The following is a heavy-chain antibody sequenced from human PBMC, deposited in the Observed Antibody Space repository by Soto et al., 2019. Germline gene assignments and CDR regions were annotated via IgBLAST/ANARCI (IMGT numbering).Heavy chain of an antibody. CDR1: GFTFSDYY. CDR3: VSDGHRYDKGDY. V-gene: IGHV3-11*06. CDR2: ISTSSSHT. J-gene: IGHJ4*02. Sequence: GGSLRLSCAASGFTFSDYYMSWIRQAPGKGLEWVSYISTSSSHTNYADSVKGRFTISRDNTKNSLYLQMNSLRVEDTAVYYCVSDGHRYDKGDYWGQGTLVTVS. D-gene: IGHD3-22*01.